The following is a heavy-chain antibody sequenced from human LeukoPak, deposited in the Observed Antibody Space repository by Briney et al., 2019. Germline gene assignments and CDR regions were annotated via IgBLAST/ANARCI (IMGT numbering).Heavy chain of an antibody. J-gene: IGHJ4*02. D-gene: IGHD3-22*01. CDR2: IYHRRST. CDR3: ARGEYYYDISGFNYYFDY. Sequence: SETLCLTCTISGYSISSGYYWGWIRQPPGKGLEWIGNIYHRRSTYDNPSLKSRVTISVDTSKNQFSLKLSSVTAADTAVYYCARGEYYYDISGFNYYFDYWGQGTLVTVSS. V-gene: IGHV4-38-2*02. CDR1: GYSISSGYY.